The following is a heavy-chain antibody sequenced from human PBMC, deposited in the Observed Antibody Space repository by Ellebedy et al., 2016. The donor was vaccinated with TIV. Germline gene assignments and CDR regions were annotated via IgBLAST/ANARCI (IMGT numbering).Heavy chain of an antibody. CDR2: IYPGDSNT. J-gene: IGHJ4*02. CDR3: VRGPLGYCSGGSCSADY. CDR1: GYSLTSYW. D-gene: IGHD2-15*01. Sequence: PGGSLRLSCKGSGYSLTSYWIGWVRQMPGKGLEWMGTIYPGDSNTAYSPSFQGQVTISADKSISSAYLQWSSLKASDTAMYYCVRGPLGYCSGGSCSADYWGQGTLVTVSS. V-gene: IGHV5-51*01.